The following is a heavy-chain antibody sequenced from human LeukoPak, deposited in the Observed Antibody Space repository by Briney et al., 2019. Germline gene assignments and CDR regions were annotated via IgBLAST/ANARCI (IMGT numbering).Heavy chain of an antibody. CDR1: GFTFSSYA. Sequence: PGGSLRLSCAASGFTFSSYAMSWVRQAPGKGLEWVSAISGSGGSTYYADSVKGRFTISRDNSKNTLYLQMNSLRAEDTAVYYCAKDIRVLLWFGELSHWGQGTLVTVSS. J-gene: IGHJ4*02. CDR3: AKDIRVLLWFGELSH. D-gene: IGHD3-10*01. V-gene: IGHV3-23*01. CDR2: ISGSGGST.